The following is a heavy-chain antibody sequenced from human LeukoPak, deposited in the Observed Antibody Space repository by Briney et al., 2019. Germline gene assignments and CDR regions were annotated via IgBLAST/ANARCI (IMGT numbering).Heavy chain of an antibody. Sequence: PSETLSLTCTVSGGSISSYYWSWIRQPAGKGLEWIGRIYNSGSTTYNPSLKSRVTMSVDTSKNQFSLKLSSVTAADTAVYYCAKHQRFRRLGELFRGPLDYWGQGTLVTVSS. CDR2: IYNSGST. V-gene: IGHV4-4*07. CDR3: AKHQRFRRLGELFRGPLDY. D-gene: IGHD3-16*01. CDR1: GGSISSYY. J-gene: IGHJ4*02.